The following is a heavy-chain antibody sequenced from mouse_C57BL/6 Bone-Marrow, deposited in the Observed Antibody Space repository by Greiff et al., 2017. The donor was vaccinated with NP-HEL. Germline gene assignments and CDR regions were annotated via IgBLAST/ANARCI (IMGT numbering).Heavy chain of an antibody. J-gene: IGHJ3*01. CDR3: AIHADAYGGFAY. D-gene: IGHD2-2*01. CDR1: GFTFSDYY. CDR2: ISNGGGST. V-gene: IGHV5-12*01. Sequence: EVHLVESGGGLVQPGGSLKLSCAASGFTFSDYYMYWVRQTPEKRLEWVAYISNGGGSTYYPDTVKGRFTISRDNAKNTLYLQMSRLKSEDTAMYYCAIHADAYGGFAYWGQGTLVTVSA.